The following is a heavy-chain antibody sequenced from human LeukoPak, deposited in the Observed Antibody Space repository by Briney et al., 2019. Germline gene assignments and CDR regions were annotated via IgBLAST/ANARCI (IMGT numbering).Heavy chain of an antibody. V-gene: IGHV4-4*07. Sequence: SETLCLTCTVSGGSISNYYWSRIRQPAGKGLEWIVRIYTSGSTNYNPSLKSRVTMSVDTSKNQFSLKLSSVTAADTAVYYCARVLGLSALDIRGQGTMVTVSS. CDR1: GGSISNYY. CDR2: IYTSGST. J-gene: IGHJ3*02. D-gene: IGHD2-15*01. CDR3: ARVLGLSALDI.